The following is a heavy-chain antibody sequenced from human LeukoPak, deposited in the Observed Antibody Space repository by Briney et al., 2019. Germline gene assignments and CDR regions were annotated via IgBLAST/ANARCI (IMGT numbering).Heavy chain of an antibody. J-gene: IGHJ4*02. CDR1: GGSMSSYY. CDR2: IYYSGST. Sequence: SETLSLTCTVSGGSMSSYYWSWIRQPPGKGLEWIGYIYYSGSTNYNPSLKSRVTISVDTTKNQFTLKLSSVTAADTAVYYCARGCYGWLPFDYWGQGTLVTVSS. CDR3: ARGCYGWLPFDY. D-gene: IGHD3-16*01. V-gene: IGHV4-59*01.